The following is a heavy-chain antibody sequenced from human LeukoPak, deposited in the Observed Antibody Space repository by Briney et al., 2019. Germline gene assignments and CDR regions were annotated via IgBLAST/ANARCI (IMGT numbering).Heavy chain of an antibody. Sequence: GGSLRLSCAASGFTVNSYAMSWVRQGPGKGLEWVSTISGSGDNTYYADSVRDRFTISRDNSKNTLYLQMSGLRAEDTAIYYCAKGTGDTAYYFDFWGQGVLVTVSS. CDR2: ISGSGDNT. CDR1: GFTVNSYA. CDR3: AKGTGDTAYYFDF. V-gene: IGHV3-23*01. D-gene: IGHD7-27*01. J-gene: IGHJ4*02.